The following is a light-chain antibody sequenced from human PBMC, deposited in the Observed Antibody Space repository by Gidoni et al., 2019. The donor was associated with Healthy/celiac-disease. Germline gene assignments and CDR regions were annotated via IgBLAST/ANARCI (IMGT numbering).Light chain of an antibody. CDR3: QQSYSTPPT. Sequence: DIQMTQSPSSLYASVGDRVTITCRASQSISSYLNWYQQKPGKAPKPLIYAASSLQSGVPSRFSGSGSGTDFTVTISSLQPEDFATYYCQQSYSTPPTFGQGTKVEIK. CDR1: QSISSY. CDR2: AAS. V-gene: IGKV1-39*01. J-gene: IGKJ1*01.